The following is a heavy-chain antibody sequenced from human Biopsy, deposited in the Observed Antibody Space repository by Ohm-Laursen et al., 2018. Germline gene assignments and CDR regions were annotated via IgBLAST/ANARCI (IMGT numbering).Heavy chain of an antibody. D-gene: IGHD2-8*01. V-gene: IGHV1-2*02. J-gene: IGHJ4*02. CDR3: ARDPLNGHKHFDY. Sequence: SSVKVSCKASSYTFTDYNIHWMRQAPGQGLEWLGYINCKTGATNYAQKFQGTVTMTRDTSISTAYLALGSLRSADTAIYYCARDPLNGHKHFDYWGQGSLVTVYS. CDR2: INCKTGAT. CDR1: SYTFTDYN.